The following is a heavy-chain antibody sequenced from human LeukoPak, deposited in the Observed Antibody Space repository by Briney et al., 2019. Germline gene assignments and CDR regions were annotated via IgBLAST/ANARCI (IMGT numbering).Heavy chain of an antibody. Sequence: PGGSLRLSCAASGFTFSSYAMSWVRQAPGKGLEWVSAISGSGGSTYYADSVKGRFTISRDNSKNTLYLQMNSLRAEDTVVYYCAKVTILRDGATGNYFDYWGQGTLVTVSS. V-gene: IGHV3-23*01. J-gene: IGHJ4*02. D-gene: IGHD5-24*01. CDR2: ISGSGGST. CDR3: AKVTILRDGATGNYFDY. CDR1: GFTFSSYA.